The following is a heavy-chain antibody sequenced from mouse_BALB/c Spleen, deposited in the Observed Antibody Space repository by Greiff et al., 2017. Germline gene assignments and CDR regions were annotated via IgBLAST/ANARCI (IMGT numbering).Heavy chain of an antibody. V-gene: IGHV1-4*01. J-gene: IGHJ2*01. CDR1: GYTFTSYT. CDR3: ADLLWLRRGFDY. D-gene: IGHD2-2*01. CDR2: INPSSGYT. Sequence: VKLQQSGAELARPGASVKMSCKASGYTFTSYTMHWVKHRPGQGLEWIGYINPSSGYTNYNQKFKDKATLTADKSSSTAYMQLSSLTSEDSAVYYCADLLWLRRGFDYWGQGTTLTVSS.